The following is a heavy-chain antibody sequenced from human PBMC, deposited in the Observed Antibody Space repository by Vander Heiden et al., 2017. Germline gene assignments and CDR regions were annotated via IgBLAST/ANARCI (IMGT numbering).Heavy chain of an antibody. J-gene: IGHJ4*02. CDR1: GFTFSKYW. V-gene: IGHV3-74*01. D-gene: IGHD5-18*01. CDR2: INSDESST. Sequence: EVQLVESVGVLVQPGGSLRLPCAAPGFTFSKYWMHWVRQAPGKGLVWVSRINSDESSTNYADSVKGRFTVSRDNTKNTLYLQMNSLRAEDTAVYYCAREAWGYSYSYWGQGTLVTVSS. CDR3: AREAWGYSYSY.